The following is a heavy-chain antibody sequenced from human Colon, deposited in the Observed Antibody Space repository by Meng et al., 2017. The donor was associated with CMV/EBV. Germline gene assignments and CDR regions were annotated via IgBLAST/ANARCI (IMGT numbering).Heavy chain of an antibody. J-gene: IGHJ5*02. Sequence: GGSLRLSCAASGFTFSSYQMKWVRQAPGKGPEWVSHISTSVSTKKYADSVKGRFTISRDNSKNTVYLQMNSLRAEDTAVYFCAKTIAPGTLARPFDPWGQGTLVTVSS. CDR2: ISTSVSTK. D-gene: IGHD6-6*01. CDR1: GFTFSSYQ. CDR3: AKTIAPGTLARPFDP. V-gene: IGHV3-48*03.